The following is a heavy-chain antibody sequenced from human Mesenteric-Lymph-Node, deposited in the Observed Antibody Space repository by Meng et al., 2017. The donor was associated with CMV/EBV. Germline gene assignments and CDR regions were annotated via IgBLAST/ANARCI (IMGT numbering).Heavy chain of an antibody. J-gene: IGHJ5*02. Sequence: CVVSVESISRSSWWSGVRQPQGKRLEWIGAIYHSGSTNYNPSLEIRVTMTLDKSSNQLSLKLTSVTAADTAVYYCTRASSTWSHFDTWGQGTLVTVSS. D-gene: IGHD6-13*01. CDR1: VESISRSSW. CDR2: IYHSGST. V-gene: IGHV4-4*02. CDR3: TRASSTWSHFDT.